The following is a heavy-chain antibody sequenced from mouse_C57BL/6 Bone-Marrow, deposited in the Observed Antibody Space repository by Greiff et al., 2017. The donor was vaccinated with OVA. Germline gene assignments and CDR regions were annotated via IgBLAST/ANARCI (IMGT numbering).Heavy chain of an antibody. V-gene: IGHV5-9-1*02. Sequence: VQLKESGEGLVKPGGSLKLSCAASGFTFSSYAMSWVRQTPEKRLEWVAYICSGGDYIYYADTVKGRFTISRDNARNTLYLQMSRLKSEDTAMYYCTRDGLRFPFDYWGQGTTLTVSS. CDR1: GFTFSSYA. J-gene: IGHJ2*01. D-gene: IGHD3-2*02. CDR2: ICSGGDYI. CDR3: TRDGLRFPFDY.